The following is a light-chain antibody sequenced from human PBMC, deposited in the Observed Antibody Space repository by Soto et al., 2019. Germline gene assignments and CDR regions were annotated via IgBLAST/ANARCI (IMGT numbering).Light chain of an antibody. CDR3: QQYGRSPRT. CDR1: QSVSSSY. V-gene: IGKV3-20*01. J-gene: IGKJ1*01. CDR2: GAS. Sequence: EIVLTQSPGTLSLSPGERATLSCRASQSVSSSYLAWYQPKPGQAPRLLIYGASSRATGIPDRFSGSGSGTDFTLTISRLEPEDFAVYYCQQYGRSPRTFGQGTKVEIK.